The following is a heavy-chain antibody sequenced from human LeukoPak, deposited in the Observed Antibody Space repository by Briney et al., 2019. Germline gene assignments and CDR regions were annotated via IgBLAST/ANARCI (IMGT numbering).Heavy chain of an antibody. J-gene: IGHJ6*02. V-gene: IGHV4-30-2*01. CDR2: IYHSGST. CDR1: GGSISSGGYS. D-gene: IGHD5-12*01. CDR3: AREATVYYGMDV. Sequence: PSQTLSLTCAVSGGSISSGGYSWSWIRQPPGKGLEWIGYIYHSGSTYYNPSLKSRVTISVDRSKNQFSLKLSSVTAADTAVYYCAREATVYYGMDVWGQGTTVTVSS.